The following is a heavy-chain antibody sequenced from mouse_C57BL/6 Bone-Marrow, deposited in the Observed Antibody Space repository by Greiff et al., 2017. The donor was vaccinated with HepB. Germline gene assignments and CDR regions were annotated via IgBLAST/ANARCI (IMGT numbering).Heavy chain of an antibody. Sequence: QVQLQQPGAELVKPGASVKMSCKASGYTFTSYWITWVKQRPGQGLEWIGDIYPGSGSTNYNEKFKSKATLTVDTSSSTAYMQLSSLTSEDSAVYYCARLGSYYYGSSYGYFDVWGTGTTVTDSS. CDR1: GYTFTSYW. CDR2: IYPGSGST. D-gene: IGHD1-1*01. V-gene: IGHV1-55*01. J-gene: IGHJ1*03. CDR3: ARLGSYYYGSSYGYFDV.